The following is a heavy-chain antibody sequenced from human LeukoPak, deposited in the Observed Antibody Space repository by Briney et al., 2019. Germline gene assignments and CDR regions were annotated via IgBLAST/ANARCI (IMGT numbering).Heavy chain of an antibody. CDR1: GGSISSYY. CDR2: IYYSGST. Sequence: SETLSLTCTVSGGSISSYYWSWIRQPPGKGLEWIGYIYYSGSTNYNPSLKSRVTISVYTSKNQFSLKLSSVTAADTAVYYCARSTRFLEWSNLAYYYMDVWGKGTTVTVSS. CDR3: ARSTRFLEWSNLAYYYMDV. D-gene: IGHD3-3*01. V-gene: IGHV4-59*01. J-gene: IGHJ6*03.